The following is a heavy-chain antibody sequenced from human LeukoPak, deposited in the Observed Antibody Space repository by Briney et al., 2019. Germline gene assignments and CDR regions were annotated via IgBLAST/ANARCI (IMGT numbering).Heavy chain of an antibody. Sequence: PSETLSLTCAVYGGSFSGYYWSWIRQPPGEGLEWIGEINHSGSTNYNPSLKSRVTISVDASKNQFSLKLSSVTAADTAVYYCARGRSYYYGSGSYYTFDYWGQGTLVTVSS. CDR2: INHSGST. D-gene: IGHD3-10*01. CDR3: ARGRSYYYGSGSYYTFDY. J-gene: IGHJ4*02. CDR1: GGSFSGYY. V-gene: IGHV4-34*01.